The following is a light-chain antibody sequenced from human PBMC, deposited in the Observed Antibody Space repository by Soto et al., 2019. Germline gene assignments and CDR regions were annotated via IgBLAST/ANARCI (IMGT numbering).Light chain of an antibody. V-gene: IGLV1-40*01. Sequence: SELTQPPSVSGAPGQRVTISCTGSYSNIGAGYEVHWYQQVPGTAPKLLVSGHNNRPSGVPDRFFGSKSGSSASLTIIGLQAEDEADYYCQSFDNSVSGSGVFGGGTKLTVL. J-gene: IGLJ3*02. CDR2: GHN. CDR3: QSFDNSVSGSGV. CDR1: YSNIGAGYE.